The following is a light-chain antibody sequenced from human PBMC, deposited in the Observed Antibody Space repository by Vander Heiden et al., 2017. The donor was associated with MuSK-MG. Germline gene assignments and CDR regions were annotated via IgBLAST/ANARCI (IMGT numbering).Light chain of an antibody. V-gene: IGLV6-57*03. CDR1: SGSIASNY. CDR2: EDN. J-gene: IGLJ2*01. CDR3: QSYDSSNQV. Sequence: FMLTQPHSVSESPGKTVTISGTRSSGSIASNYVQGYQQRPGSAPIIVIYEDNHRPSGVPDRFSGAIESSSTSASLTISGLKTEDEADYYCQSYDSSNQVFGGGTKLTVL.